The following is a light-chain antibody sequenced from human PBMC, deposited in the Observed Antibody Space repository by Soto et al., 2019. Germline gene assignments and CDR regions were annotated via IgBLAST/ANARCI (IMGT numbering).Light chain of an antibody. Sequence: QSVLTQPASVSGSPGQSITISCTGTSSDVGRYNYVSWYQQHPGKAPKLMIYGVTNRPSGVSNRFSASKSGNTASLTISGLQAEDEDDYYCSSFTGSDTVVFGGGTKLTVL. CDR2: GVT. V-gene: IGLV2-14*01. CDR1: SSDVGRYNY. J-gene: IGLJ2*01. CDR3: SSFTGSDTVV.